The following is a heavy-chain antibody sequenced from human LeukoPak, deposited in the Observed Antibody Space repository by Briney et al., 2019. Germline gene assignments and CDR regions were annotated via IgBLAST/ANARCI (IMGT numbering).Heavy chain of an antibody. CDR3: SQLSCGF. V-gene: IGHV3-15*01. D-gene: IGHD5-18*01. CDR2: IKTKNEGGTT. CDR1: GFTLSNAW. Sequence: PGGSLRLSCVASGFTLSNAWMSLVRQAPGRGLECVGRIKTKNEGGTTDYTDPRNDRFTISRDDSKNTMYLEMNTLKNDDTGLYYCSQLSCGFWCQGTQVTVSS. J-gene: IGHJ4*02.